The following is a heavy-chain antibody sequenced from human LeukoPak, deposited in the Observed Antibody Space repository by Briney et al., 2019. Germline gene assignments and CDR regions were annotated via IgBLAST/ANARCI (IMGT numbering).Heavy chain of an antibody. D-gene: IGHD3-10*01. CDR1: GFIFSSYG. CDR3: ARENGRGVISPYYDF. J-gene: IGHJ4*02. V-gene: IGHV3-NL1*01. CDR2: IYNNGGRT. Sequence: GGSLRLSCAASGFIFSSYGMHWVRQAPGKGLGWVSVIYNNGGRTTYADSVKGRFIISRDNSKNTLNLQMNSLRDEDTAVYYCARENGRGVISPYYDFWGRGVLVTVSS.